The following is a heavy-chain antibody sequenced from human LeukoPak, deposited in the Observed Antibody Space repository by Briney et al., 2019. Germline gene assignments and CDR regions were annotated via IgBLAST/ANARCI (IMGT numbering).Heavy chain of an antibody. J-gene: IGHJ4*02. D-gene: IGHD5-24*01. CDR3: RNVDGY. V-gene: IGHV3-7*01. CDR1: GFTFSSNW. Sequence: PGGSLRLSCAASGFTFSSNWMSWVRQAPGKGLGLVANINQDGTEKDYVDSVKGRFTISRDNAKNSLYLQMNSLRAEDTAVYCVRNVDGYWGQGTLVTVSS. CDR2: INQDGTEK.